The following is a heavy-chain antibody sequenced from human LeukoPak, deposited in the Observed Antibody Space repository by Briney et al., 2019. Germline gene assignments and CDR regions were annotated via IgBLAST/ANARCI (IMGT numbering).Heavy chain of an antibody. Sequence: SETLSLTCTVSGGSISSYYWSWIRQPPGKGLEWIGNIYYSGSTYYNPSLKSRLTISVDTSKNQFSLKLSSVTAADTAVYYCARGVNSGYFDYCGQGTLVTVSS. CDR2: IYYSGST. V-gene: IGHV4-59*12. CDR1: GGSISSYY. J-gene: IGHJ4*02. CDR3: ARGVNSGYFDY. D-gene: IGHD1-26*01.